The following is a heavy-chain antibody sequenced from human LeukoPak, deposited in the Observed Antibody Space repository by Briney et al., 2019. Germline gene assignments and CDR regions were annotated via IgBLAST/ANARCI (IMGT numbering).Heavy chain of an antibody. V-gene: IGHV3-33*01. D-gene: IGHD3-10*01. CDR3: ARERGDILMPNWFDP. CDR1: GFTFSSYG. J-gene: IGHJ5*02. CDR2: IWYDGSNK. Sequence: GRSLRLSRAASGFTFSSYGMHWVRQAPGKGLQWVALIWYDGSNKYYADPVKGRFTISRDNSKKTLYLQMNSLRAEDTAVYYCARERGDILMPNWFDPWGQGTLVTVSS.